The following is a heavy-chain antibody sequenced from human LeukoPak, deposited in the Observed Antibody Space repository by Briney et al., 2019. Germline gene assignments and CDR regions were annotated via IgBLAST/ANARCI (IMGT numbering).Heavy chain of an antibody. Sequence: GGSLRLSCAASGFTFSSYSMNWVRQAPGKGLEWVSYISSSSSTIYYADSVKGRFTISRDNAKNSLYLQMNSLRAEDTAVYYCARDYYGSEGYWGQGTLVTVSS. J-gene: IGHJ4*02. CDR3: ARDYYGSEGY. CDR1: GFTFSSYS. CDR2: ISSSSSTI. D-gene: IGHD3-10*01. V-gene: IGHV3-48*01.